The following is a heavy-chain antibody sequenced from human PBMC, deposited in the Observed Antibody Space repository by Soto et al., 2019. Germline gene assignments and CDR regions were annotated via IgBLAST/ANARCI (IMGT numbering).Heavy chain of an antibody. CDR2: IKSKTDGGTT. CDR3: TTGTANSPYGYDRSY. Sequence: GGSLRLSCAASGFTFSNAWMNWVRQAPGKGLEWVGRIKSKTDGGTTDYAAPVKGRFTISRDDSKNTLYLQMNSLKTEDTAVYYCTTGTANSPYGYDRSYWGQGTLVTVSS. CDR1: GFTFSNAW. D-gene: IGHD5-18*01. V-gene: IGHV3-15*07. J-gene: IGHJ4*02.